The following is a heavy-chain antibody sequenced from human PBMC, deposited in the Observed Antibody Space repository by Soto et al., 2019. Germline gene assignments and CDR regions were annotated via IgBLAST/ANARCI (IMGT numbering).Heavy chain of an antibody. Sequence: SETLSLTCTVSGGSISSSSYYWGWIRQPPGKGLEWIGSIYYSGSTYYNPSLKSRVTISVDTSKNQFSLKLSSVTAADTAVYYCASGPFIAARLSRALSQDDAFDIWGQETMVTVSS. CDR3: ASGPFIAARLSRALSQDDAFDI. CDR2: IYYSGST. V-gene: IGHV4-39*01. D-gene: IGHD6-6*01. CDR1: GGSISSSSYY. J-gene: IGHJ3*02.